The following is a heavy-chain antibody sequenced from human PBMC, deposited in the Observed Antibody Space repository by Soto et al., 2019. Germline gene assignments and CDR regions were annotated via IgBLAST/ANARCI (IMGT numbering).Heavy chain of an antibody. Sequence: GGSLRLACAASGFTFRRFTMNWVRQGPGKWLEWVSTISSNSAYIYYTDALRDRFTISRHNAKNSLHLQMNSLRAEDTAVYYCTRDASRESSARGWFDPWGPGTLVTVSS. J-gene: IGHJ5*02. CDR1: GFTFRRFT. V-gene: IGHV3-21*01. CDR2: ISSNSAYI. CDR3: TRDASRESSARGWFDP. D-gene: IGHD6-25*01.